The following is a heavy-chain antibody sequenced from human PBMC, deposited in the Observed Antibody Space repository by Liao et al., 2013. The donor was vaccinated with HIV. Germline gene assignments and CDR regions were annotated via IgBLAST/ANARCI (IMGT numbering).Heavy chain of an antibody. CDR1: GGPISSGSYY. CDR2: VYSSGTT. V-gene: IGHV4-61*02. J-gene: IGHJ3*02. CDR3: ARGRDAFDI. Sequence: QVQLQESGPGLVKPSQTLSLTCTVSGGPISSGSYYWSWIRRPAGKGLEWIGRVYSSGTTYYNPSLKSRVIFLPDTSKNQFSLRLSSVTAADTAIYFCARGRDAFDIWGQGTMVTVSS.